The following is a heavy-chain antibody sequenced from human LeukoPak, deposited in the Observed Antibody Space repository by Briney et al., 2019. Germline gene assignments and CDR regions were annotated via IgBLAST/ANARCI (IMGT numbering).Heavy chain of an antibody. V-gene: IGHV3-13*01. J-gene: IGHJ6*02. CDR2: IDTDGDT. D-gene: IGHD2-8*01. CDR3: ARAEGHYTTGWYGMDV. CDR1: GFTFNNFD. Sequence: PGRSLRLSCAASGFTFNNFDMNWVRHTTENGLEWVSGIDTDGDTYYGGSVKGRFTISRENAKNSLYLQMNNLSAGDTAVYYCARAEGHYTTGWYGMDVWGQGTTVTVSS.